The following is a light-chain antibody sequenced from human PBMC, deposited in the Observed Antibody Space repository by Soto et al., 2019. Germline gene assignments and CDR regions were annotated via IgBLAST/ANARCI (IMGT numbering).Light chain of an antibody. Sequence: DIQMTQSPASLSASIGDRVIITCRASQSISNYLNWYQHKPGRAPKFLIYAASSLQSGVPSRFSCSGSGTDFTLTISSLQREDFGTYFCQQIFSSSWTFGQGTKVE. CDR3: QQIFSSSWT. J-gene: IGKJ1*01. CDR1: QSISNY. V-gene: IGKV1-39*01. CDR2: AAS.